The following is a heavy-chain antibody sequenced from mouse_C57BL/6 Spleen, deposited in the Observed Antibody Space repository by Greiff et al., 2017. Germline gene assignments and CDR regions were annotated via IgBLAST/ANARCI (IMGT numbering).Heavy chain of an antibody. D-gene: IGHD1-1*01. J-gene: IGHJ4*01. CDR3: ARLDYYGSSYNAMDY. CDR2: ISSGGSYT. V-gene: IGHV5-6*01. CDR1: GFTFSSYG. Sequence: EVKLMESGGDLVKPGGSLKLSCAASGFTFSSYGMSWVRQTPDKRLEWVATISSGGSYTYYPDSVKGRFTISRDNAKNTLYLQMSSLKSEDTAMYYCARLDYYGSSYNAMDYWGQGTSVTVSS.